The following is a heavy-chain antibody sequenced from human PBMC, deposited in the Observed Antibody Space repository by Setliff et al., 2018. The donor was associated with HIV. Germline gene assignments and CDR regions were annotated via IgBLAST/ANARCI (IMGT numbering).Heavy chain of an antibody. CDR3: ARGGGGYYYVGAVDI. Sequence: SVKVSCKASGYTFTDYYMHWVRQAPGQGLEWMGGIIPILGIANYAERFQGRVTIITDESTSTAYMELSSLRSEDTAVYYCARGGGGYYYVGAVDIWGQGTMVTVSS. D-gene: IGHD3-22*01. J-gene: IGHJ3*02. CDR2: IIPILGIA. CDR1: GYTFTDYY. V-gene: IGHV1-69*10.